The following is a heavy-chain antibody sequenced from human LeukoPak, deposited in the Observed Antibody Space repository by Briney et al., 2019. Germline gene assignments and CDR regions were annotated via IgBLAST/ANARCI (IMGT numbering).Heavy chain of an antibody. V-gene: IGHV4-31*03. CDR3: ARGYGSGSYYQTRAAYFDY. CDR1: SVSISSGGHY. CDR2: VYYTGTT. J-gene: IGHJ4*02. Sequence: TSETLSLTCTVSSVSISSGGHYWTWIRQHPGKGLEWMVYVYYTGTTSYNPSLKSRATISIDTSKNQFSLKLGSVTAADTAVYFCARGYGSGSYYQTRAAYFDYWGQGAPVSVSS. D-gene: IGHD3-10*01.